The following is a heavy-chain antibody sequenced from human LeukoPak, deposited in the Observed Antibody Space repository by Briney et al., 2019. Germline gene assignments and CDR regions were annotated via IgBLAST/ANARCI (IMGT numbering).Heavy chain of an antibody. J-gene: IGHJ4*02. CDR1: GYTFTSYD. CDR2: ISAYNGNT. Sequence: ASVKVSCKASGYTFTSYDINWVRQAPGQGLEWMGWISAYNGNTNYAQKLQGRVTMTTDTSTSTAYMELRSLRSDDTAVYYCARGYCSSTSCYSFDYWGQGTLVTVSS. CDR3: ARGYCSSTSCYSFDY. D-gene: IGHD2-2*01. V-gene: IGHV1-18*01.